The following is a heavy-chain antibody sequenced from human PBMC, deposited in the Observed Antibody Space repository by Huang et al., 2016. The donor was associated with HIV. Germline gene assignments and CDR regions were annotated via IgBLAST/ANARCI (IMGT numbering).Heavy chain of an antibody. CDR1: GYTVREFS. V-gene: IGHV1-24*01. CDR3: ATSTPDVGAGVLRSAFDI. CDR2: FEHEEGET. D-gene: IGHD2-15*01. Sequence: QVQLVESGAELKKPGASVRVPCKVSGYTVREFSLHWVRQAPEKGLEWMGRFEHEEGETIYAQRLQGRVTRTEETATDTAYMELSSLRPEDTAVYYCATSTPDVGAGVLRSAFDIWGQGTMVTVSS. J-gene: IGHJ3*02.